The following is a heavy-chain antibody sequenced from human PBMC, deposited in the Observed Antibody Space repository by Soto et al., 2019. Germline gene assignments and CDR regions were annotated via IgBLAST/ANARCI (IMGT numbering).Heavy chain of an antibody. Sequence: QVELVQSGAEVKRPGSSVKDSCKASGDMFRNSAFSWVRQAPGQGLAWMGVIIPLFRKTDVAQKFEGRVNFTADESTSSLYMEVSSLTSEDTAVYYCARARLSNGDPNIYFFYGLDVWGQGTTITVSS. CDR2: IIPLFRKT. CDR1: GDMFRNSA. D-gene: IGHD3-10*01. CDR3: ARARLSNGDPNIYFFYGLDV. V-gene: IGHV1-69*01. J-gene: IGHJ6*02.